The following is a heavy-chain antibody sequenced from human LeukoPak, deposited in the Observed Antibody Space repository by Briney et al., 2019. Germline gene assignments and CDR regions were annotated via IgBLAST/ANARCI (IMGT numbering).Heavy chain of an antibody. V-gene: IGHV3-7*04. D-gene: IGHD4-17*01. CDR1: GFTFSSYW. CDR3: ARDKHGDYVGDYYYYGMDV. J-gene: IGHJ6*02. Sequence: PGGSLRLSCAASGFTFSSYWMSWVRQAPGKGLEWVANIKQDGSEKYYVDSVKGRFTISRDNAKNSLYLQMNSLRAEDTAVYYCARDKHGDYVGDYYYYGMDVWGQGTTVTVSS. CDR2: IKQDGSEK.